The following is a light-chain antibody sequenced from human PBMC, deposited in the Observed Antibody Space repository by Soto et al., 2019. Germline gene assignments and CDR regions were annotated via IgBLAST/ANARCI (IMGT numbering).Light chain of an antibody. CDR3: SSYTSVTTFVV. Sequence: QSALTQPASVSGSPGQSITISCTGTSSDIGRYNSVSWYQQHPGKAPKLLVYEVTNRPSGVSNRFSGSKSSNTASLTIFGLQTEDEADYYCSSYTSVTTFVVFGTGTKVTVL. CDR2: EVT. CDR1: SSDIGRYNS. J-gene: IGLJ1*01. V-gene: IGLV2-14*01.